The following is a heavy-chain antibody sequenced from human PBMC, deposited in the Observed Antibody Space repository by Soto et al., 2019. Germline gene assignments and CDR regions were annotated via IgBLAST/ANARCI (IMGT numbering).Heavy chain of an antibody. CDR1: GYTFSNYG. V-gene: IGHV1-18*01. D-gene: IGHD3-10*01. J-gene: IGHJ3*01. Sequence: ASVKVSCKASGYTFSNYGISWVRQAPGQGLEWMGWISPYNGNTKYTQKFQGRVTMTTDTSTSTAYMELRSLRSDDTAVFYCARVFGSGIYFVFDPGGQGTMVTVS. CDR2: ISPYNGNT. CDR3: ARVFGSGIYFVFDP.